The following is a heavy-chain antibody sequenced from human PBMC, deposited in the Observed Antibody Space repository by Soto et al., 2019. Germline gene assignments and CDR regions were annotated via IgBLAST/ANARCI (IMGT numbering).Heavy chain of an antibody. V-gene: IGHV3-48*01. CDR2: ISSSSTI. CDR1: GFTFSSYS. Sequence: GGSLRLSCAASGFTFSSYSMNWVRQAPGKGLEWVSYISSSSTIYYADSVKGRFTISRDNAKNSLYLQMNSLRAEDTAVYYCARAQPPYYDFWSGPSYYFDYWGQGTLVTVSS. J-gene: IGHJ4*02. D-gene: IGHD3-3*01. CDR3: ARAQPPYYDFWSGPSYYFDY.